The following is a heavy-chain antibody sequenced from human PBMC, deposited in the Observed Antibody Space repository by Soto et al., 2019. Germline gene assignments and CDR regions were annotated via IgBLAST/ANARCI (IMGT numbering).Heavy chain of an antibody. CDR1: GYTFSTYW. Sequence: XESLKISCKGSGYTFSTYWIAWVRQMPGKGLEWMGIIYPGDSDTNYSPAFQGQVTISADKSINTAYLQWTSLEASDTAMYYCARKFAPEFFDSWGQGTLVTVSS. CDR2: IYPGDSDT. D-gene: IGHD3-10*01. J-gene: IGHJ4*02. V-gene: IGHV5-51*01. CDR3: ARKFAPEFFDS.